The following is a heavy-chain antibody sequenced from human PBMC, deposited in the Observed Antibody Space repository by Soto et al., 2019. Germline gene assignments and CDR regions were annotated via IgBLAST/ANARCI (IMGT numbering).Heavy chain of an antibody. CDR3: ASLLTQYDAFDI. CDR2: MNPNSGNT. CDR1: GYTFTSYD. Sequence: ASVKVSCKASGYTFTSYDINWVRQATGQGLEWMGWMNPNSGNTGYAQKFQGRVTMTRNTSISTAYMELSSLRFEDTAVYYCASLLTQYDAFDIWGQGTMVTVSS. J-gene: IGHJ3*02. V-gene: IGHV1-8*01.